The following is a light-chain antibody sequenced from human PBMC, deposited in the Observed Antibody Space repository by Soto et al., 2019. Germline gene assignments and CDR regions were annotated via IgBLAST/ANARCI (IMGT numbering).Light chain of an antibody. CDR3: QVGDGSSDHPVV. J-gene: IGLJ2*01. CDR2: DDR. CDR1: NIGSKS. Sequence: SYELTQPPSVSVAAGQTATITCGGNNIGSKSGHWYQQKPGQSPVVVVYDDRDRASGIPERFSGSNSGNTATPTVTRVEVGDEADYYCQVGDGSSDHPVVFGGGTALTVL. V-gene: IGLV3-21*02.